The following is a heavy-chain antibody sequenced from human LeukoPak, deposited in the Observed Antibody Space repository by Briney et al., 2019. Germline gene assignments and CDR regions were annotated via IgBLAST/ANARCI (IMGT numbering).Heavy chain of an antibody. D-gene: IGHD3-10*01. CDR1: GFTFSSYA. V-gene: IGHV3-23*01. CDR3: AKDRALWFGELWREGPYFDY. Sequence: GGSLRLSCAASGFTFSSYAISWVRQAPGKGLEWVSAISGSGGSTYYADSVKGRFTISRDNSKNTLYLQMNSLRAEDTAVYYCAKDRALWFGELWREGPYFDYWGQGTLVTVSS. J-gene: IGHJ4*02. CDR2: ISGSGGST.